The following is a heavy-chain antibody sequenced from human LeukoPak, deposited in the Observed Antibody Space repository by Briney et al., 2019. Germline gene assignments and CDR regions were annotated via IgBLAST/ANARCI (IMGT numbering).Heavy chain of an antibody. Sequence: ASVKVSCKASGYTFTGYHMHWVRQAPGQGLEWMGRINPNSGDTNYAQKFQGRVTMTRDTSISTAYMELSRLRSDDTAVYYCAASQWLVGGGFDYWGQGTLVTVSS. D-gene: IGHD6-19*01. CDR2: INPNSGDT. J-gene: IGHJ4*02. V-gene: IGHV1-2*06. CDR1: GYTFTGYH. CDR3: AASQWLVGGGFDY.